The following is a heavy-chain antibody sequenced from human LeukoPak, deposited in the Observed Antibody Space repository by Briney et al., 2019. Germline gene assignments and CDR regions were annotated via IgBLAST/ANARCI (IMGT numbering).Heavy chain of an antibody. V-gene: IGHV3-7*05. CDR2: IQQDGSEK. CDR3: ARNPPRYFN. CDR1: GFTFSSDW. D-gene: IGHD1-26*01. Sequence: GGSLRLSCAASGFTFSSDWMIWVRQAPGKGLEWVANIQQDGSEKYYVDSVKGRFTISRDNAKNSLYLQMNSLGAEDTGVYYCARNPPRYFNWGQGTLVTVSS. J-gene: IGHJ4*02.